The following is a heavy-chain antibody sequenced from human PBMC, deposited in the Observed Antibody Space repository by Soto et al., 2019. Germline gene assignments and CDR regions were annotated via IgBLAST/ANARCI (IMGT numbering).Heavy chain of an antibody. Sequence: EVQLVESGGGLVKPGGSLRLSCAASGFTFSSYSMNWVRQAPGKGLEWVSSISSSSSYIYYADSVKGRFTISRDNAKNSLYLQMNSLRAEDTAVYYCARVKSSSWYGPEGAIYYFDYWGQGTLVTVSP. CDR2: ISSSSSYI. CDR1: GFTFSSYS. CDR3: ARVKSSSWYGPEGAIYYFDY. J-gene: IGHJ4*02. D-gene: IGHD6-13*01. V-gene: IGHV3-21*01.